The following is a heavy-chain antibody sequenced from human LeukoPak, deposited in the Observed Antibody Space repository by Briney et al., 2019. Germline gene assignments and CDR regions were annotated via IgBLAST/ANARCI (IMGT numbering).Heavy chain of an antibody. CDR3: AKDSTIGGYYFDY. CDR2: LYCSGST. V-gene: IGHV4-59*01. J-gene: IGHJ4*02. CDR1: GGSISSYY. D-gene: IGHD3-10*01. Sequence: PSETLSLTCTVSGGSISSYYWSWIRQPPGRGLEWIGSLYCSGSTNYNPSLKSRVTISVDTSKNQFSLKVTSVTAADTAVYFCAKDSTIGGYYFDYWGQGTLVTVSS.